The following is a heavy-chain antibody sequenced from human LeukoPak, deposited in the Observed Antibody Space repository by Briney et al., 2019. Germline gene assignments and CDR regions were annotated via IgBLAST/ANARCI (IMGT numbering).Heavy chain of an antibody. V-gene: IGHV3-74*01. J-gene: IGHJ3*01. CDR2: ISPDGTIT. CDR1: GFTFSNYW. CDR3: ASPTLS. Sequence: GGSLRLSCAASGFTFSNYWMHWVRQAPGKRLVWVSVISPDGTITNHADSVKGRFTISRDNAKSTLSLHMNSLRAEDTAVYHCASPTLSWGLGTMVTVSS.